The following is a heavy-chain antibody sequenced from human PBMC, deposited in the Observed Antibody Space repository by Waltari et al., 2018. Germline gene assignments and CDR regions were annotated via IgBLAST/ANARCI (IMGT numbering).Heavy chain of an antibody. CDR3: ARGVGQQQLWPLYYFDY. J-gene: IGHJ4*02. D-gene: IGHD6-13*01. Sequence: QVQMQQSGPGLVKPSQTLSLTCAISGDSVSSNSAAWNWIRQSPSRGLEWLGRTDYRSKWYNDYAGTVKSRITINPDTSKNQFSLQLNSVTPEDTAVYYCARGVGQQQLWPLYYFDYWGQGTLVTVSS. CDR1: GDSVSSNSAA. CDR2: TDYRSKWYN. V-gene: IGHV6-1*01.